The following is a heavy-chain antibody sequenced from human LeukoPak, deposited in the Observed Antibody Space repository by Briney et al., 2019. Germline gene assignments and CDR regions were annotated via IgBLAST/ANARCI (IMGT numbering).Heavy chain of an antibody. CDR3: ARDRGYDSSAYYGY. Sequence: ASVKVSCKASDYTFTNYGISWVRQAPGQGLEWMGWISAYNGNANYAQKLQGRVTMTTDTSTSTAYMELSSLRSDDTAVYYCARDRGYDSSAYYGYWGQGTLVTVSS. CDR2: ISAYNGNA. D-gene: IGHD3-22*01. J-gene: IGHJ4*02. V-gene: IGHV1-18*01. CDR1: DYTFTNYG.